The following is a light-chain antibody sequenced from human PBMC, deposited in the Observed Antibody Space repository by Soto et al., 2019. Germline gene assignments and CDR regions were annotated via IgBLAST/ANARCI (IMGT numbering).Light chain of an antibody. CDR1: QSVSSSY. CDR3: QQYGSSWT. Sequence: EIVLTQSPGTLSLSPGERATLSCRASQSVSSSYLAWYQQKPGQAPRLLIYGASSRATGIPDRFSGSGSGTDFTLTISRLEPEDCAVYYCQQYGSSWTFGQGTKV. J-gene: IGKJ1*01. V-gene: IGKV3-20*01. CDR2: GAS.